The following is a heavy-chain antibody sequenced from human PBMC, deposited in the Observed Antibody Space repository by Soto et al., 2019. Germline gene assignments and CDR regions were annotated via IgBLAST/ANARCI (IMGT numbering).Heavy chain of an antibody. CDR1: GGSFSGYY. CDR2: INHSGST. D-gene: IGHD4-4*01. J-gene: IGHJ5*02. CDR3: ARTTVTGLHWFDP. V-gene: IGHV4-34*01. Sequence: QVQLQQWGAGLLKPSETLSLTCAVYGGSFSGYYWSWIRQPAGKGLEWIGEINHSGSTNYNPSLKSRVTISVDTSKNQFSLKLSSVTAADTAVYYCARTTVTGLHWFDPWGQGTLVTVSS.